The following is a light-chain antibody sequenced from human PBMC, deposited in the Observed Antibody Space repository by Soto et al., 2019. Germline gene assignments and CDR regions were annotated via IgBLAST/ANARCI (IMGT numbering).Light chain of an antibody. CDR2: EGT. CDR1: STDFENYNL. Sequence: ALTQPASVSGSPGQSITISCTRSSTDFENYNLVSWYQHCPDKAPKLIIYEGTKRPSEISDRFSGSESDTTASLIISGLQPEDEADYYCSSYAGSSARVVFGGGTQLTVL. CDR3: SSYAGSSARVV. J-gene: IGLJ2*01. V-gene: IGLV2-23*01.